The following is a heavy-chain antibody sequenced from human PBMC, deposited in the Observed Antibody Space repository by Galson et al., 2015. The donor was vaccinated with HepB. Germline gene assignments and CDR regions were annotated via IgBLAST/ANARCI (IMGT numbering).Heavy chain of an antibody. J-gene: IGHJ3*02. Sequence: PALVKPTQTLTLTCTFSGFSLSTDGVRVGWIRQPPGKALEWLALIYWDDDKRYSPSLKSRLTITKDTSKNQVVLTMTNMDPVDTATYYCAHRQELAAATFAFDIWGQGTMVTVSS. CDR2: IYWDDDK. D-gene: IGHD2-15*01. V-gene: IGHV2-5*02. CDR1: GFSLSTDGVR. CDR3: AHRQELAAATFAFDI.